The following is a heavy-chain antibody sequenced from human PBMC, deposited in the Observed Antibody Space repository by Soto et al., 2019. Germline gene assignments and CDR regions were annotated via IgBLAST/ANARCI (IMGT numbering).Heavy chain of an antibody. J-gene: IGHJ4*02. D-gene: IGHD3-3*01. Sequence: QVQLVESGGGVVQPGRSLRLSCAASGFTFSSYAMHWVRQAPGKGLEWVAVISYDGSNKYYADSVKGRFTISRDNSKNALYLQMNSLRSEDTAVYYCARQYYDFWSRYYPYFDYWGQGTLVTVSS. CDR2: ISYDGSNK. V-gene: IGHV3-30-3*01. CDR1: GFTFSSYA. CDR3: ARQYYDFWSRYYPYFDY.